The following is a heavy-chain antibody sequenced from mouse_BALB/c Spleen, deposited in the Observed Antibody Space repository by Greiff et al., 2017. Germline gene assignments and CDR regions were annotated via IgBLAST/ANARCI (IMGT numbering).Heavy chain of an antibody. CDR2: INPGSGGT. D-gene: IGHD1-2*01. J-gene: IGHJ3*01. V-gene: IGHV1-54*01. Sequence: QVQLKQSGAELVRPGTSVKVSCKASGYAFTNYLIEWVKQRPGQGLEWIGVINPGSGGTNYNEKFKGKATLTADKSSSTAYMQLSSLTSADSAVYFCARGDTTAFAYWGEGTLVTVSA. CDR1: GYAFTNYL. CDR3: ARGDTTAFAY.